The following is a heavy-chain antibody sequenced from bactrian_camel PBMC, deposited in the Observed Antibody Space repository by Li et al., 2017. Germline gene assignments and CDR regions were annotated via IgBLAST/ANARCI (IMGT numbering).Heavy chain of an antibody. CDR1: GFTFGGWA. D-gene: IGHD6*01. V-gene: IGHV3S10*01. CDR2: ISTYGTT. Sequence: DVQLVESGGGLVQPGGSLTLSCAASGFTFGGWAMSWVRQAPGNECEQVAVISTYGTTHYADSVKGRYTISRDNAKNTVYLQMNSLKSEDTALYYCATQYGGRWHLGPSPNFGYWGQG. J-gene: IGHJ6*01. CDR3: ATQYGGRWHLGPSPNFGY.